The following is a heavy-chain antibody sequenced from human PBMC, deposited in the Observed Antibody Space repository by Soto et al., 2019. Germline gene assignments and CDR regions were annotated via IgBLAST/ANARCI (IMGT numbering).Heavy chain of an antibody. CDR2: ISDNGGST. D-gene: IGHD3-22*01. CDR1: GFTFRSSA. Sequence: EEQLLESGGGLVQPGGSLRLSCAASGFTFRSSAMSWVRQAPGKGLEWVSTISDNGGSTFHADSVNGRFTISRDNSESTLYLQMDSLGAEDTAVYYCARSSHFYDATYGPSAGFDIWGRGTKVTVSS. J-gene: IGHJ3*02. CDR3: ARSSHFYDATYGPSAGFDI. V-gene: IGHV3-23*01.